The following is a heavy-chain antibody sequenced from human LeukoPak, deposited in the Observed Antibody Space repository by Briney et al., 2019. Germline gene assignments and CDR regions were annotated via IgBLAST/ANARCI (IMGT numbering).Heavy chain of an antibody. V-gene: IGHV4-4*07. CDR2: VYYTGAS. CDR1: GGSISSYY. J-gene: IGHJ4*02. CDR3: ARGAPPQN. Sequence: SETLSLTCTVSGGSISSYYWSWIRQPAGKGLEWIGSVYYTGASYYNPSLKSRVTISIDTPKKHFSLKLTSVTAADTAVYYCARGAPPQNWGQGTLVTVSS.